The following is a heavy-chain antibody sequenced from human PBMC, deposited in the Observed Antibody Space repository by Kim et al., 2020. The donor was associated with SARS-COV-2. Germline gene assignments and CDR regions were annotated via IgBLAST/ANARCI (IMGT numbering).Heavy chain of an antibody. CDR2: IIPIFGTA. CDR3: ARVRGGGITMIVVDSRGYNWFDP. CDR1: GGTFSSYA. Sequence: SVKVSCKASGGTFSSYAISWVRQAPGQGLEWMGGIIPIFGTANYAQKFQGRVTITADESTSTAYMELSSLRSEDTAVYYCARVRGGGITMIVVDSRGYNWFDPWGQGTLVTVSS. J-gene: IGHJ5*02. D-gene: IGHD3-22*01. V-gene: IGHV1-69*13.